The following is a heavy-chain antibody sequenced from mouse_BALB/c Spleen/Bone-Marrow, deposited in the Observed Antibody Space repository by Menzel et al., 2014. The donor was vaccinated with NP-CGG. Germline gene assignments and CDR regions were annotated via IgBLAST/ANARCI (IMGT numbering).Heavy chain of an antibody. CDR3: ARNFYGSAYFDF. J-gene: IGHJ2*01. CDR1: GYKFTDYA. CDR2: ISTYSGNT. D-gene: IGHD1-1*01. Sequence: QVQLQQSGPELVRPGVSVKISCKGSGYKFTDYAMHWVKQSHAKSLEWIGLISTYSGNTHYNQKFEGKATMTVDKSSSTAYMELARLTSEDSAIYYCARNFYGSAYFDFWGQGSTLTVSS. V-gene: IGHV1-67*01.